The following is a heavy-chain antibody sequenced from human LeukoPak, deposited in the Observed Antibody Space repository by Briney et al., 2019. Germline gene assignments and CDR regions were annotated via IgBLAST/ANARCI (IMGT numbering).Heavy chain of an antibody. D-gene: IGHD6-19*01. V-gene: IGHV3-30-3*01. Sequence: GRSLRLSCAASGFTFSSYAMHWVRQAPGKGLEWVAVIPYDGSNKYYADSVKGRFTISRDNSKNTLYLQMNSLRAEDTAVYYCARQSTSSGWYGKHWFDPWGQGTLVTVSS. CDR2: IPYDGSNK. CDR1: GFTFSSYA. J-gene: IGHJ5*02. CDR3: ARQSTSSGWYGKHWFDP.